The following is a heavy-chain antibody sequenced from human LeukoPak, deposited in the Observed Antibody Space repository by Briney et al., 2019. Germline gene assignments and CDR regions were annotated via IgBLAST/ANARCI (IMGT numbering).Heavy chain of an antibody. CDR3: AKRDYYDSSGYAPLFDY. D-gene: IGHD3-22*01. V-gene: IGHV3-30*02. CDR2: IRYDGSNK. J-gene: IGHJ4*02. Sequence: GGSLRLSCAASGFTFSSYGMHWVRQAPGKGLEWVAFIRYDGSNKYYADSVKGRFTISRDNSKNTLYLQMNSLRGEDTAVYFCAKRDYYDSSGYAPLFDYWGQGTLVTVSP. CDR1: GFTFSSYG.